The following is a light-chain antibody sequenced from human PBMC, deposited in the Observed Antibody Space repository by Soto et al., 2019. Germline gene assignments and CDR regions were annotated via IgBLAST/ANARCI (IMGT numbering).Light chain of an antibody. CDR2: EVT. V-gene: IGLV2-8*01. Sequence: QSVLTQPPSASGSPGQSVTISCTGGSSDIGGYKYVSWYQQRPGKVPRLIIYEVTKRPSGVPDRFSGSKSGNTASLTVSGLQADDEADYYCSSYAGSNNLVFGTGTKVTVL. CDR1: SSDIGGYKY. J-gene: IGLJ1*01. CDR3: SSYAGSNNLV.